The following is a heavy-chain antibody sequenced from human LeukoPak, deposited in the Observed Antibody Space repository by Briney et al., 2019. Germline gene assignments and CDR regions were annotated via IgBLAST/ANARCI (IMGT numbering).Heavy chain of an antibody. V-gene: IGHV1-2*02. CDR3: AREYYDSSGLKHAFDI. J-gene: IGHJ3*02. D-gene: IGHD3-22*01. Sequence: GASVKVSCKTSGYTFTDYYIHWVRQAPGQGLEWMGCIDPGSGGTKSPQRFQGRVTVTRDTSITTAYMELSRLSFDDTAVYYCAREYYDSSGLKHAFDIWGQGTMVTVSS. CDR2: IDPGSGGT. CDR1: GYTFTDYY.